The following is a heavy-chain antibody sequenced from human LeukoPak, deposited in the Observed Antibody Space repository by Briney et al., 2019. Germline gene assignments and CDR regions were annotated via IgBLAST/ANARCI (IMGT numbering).Heavy chain of an antibody. V-gene: IGHV1-18*01. Sequence: ASVKVSCKASGYTFTSYGISWVRQAPGQGLEWMGWISAYNGNTNYAQKLQGRVTMTTDTSTSTAYMELSSLRSEDTAVYYCAREVGGTGTTPEDPDYYYYMDVWGKGTTVTVSS. J-gene: IGHJ6*03. CDR2: ISAYNGNT. CDR1: GYTFTSYG. CDR3: AREVGGTGTTPEDPDYYYYMDV. D-gene: IGHD1-7*01.